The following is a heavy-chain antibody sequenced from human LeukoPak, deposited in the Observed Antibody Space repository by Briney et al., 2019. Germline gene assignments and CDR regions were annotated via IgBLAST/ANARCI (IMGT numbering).Heavy chain of an antibody. D-gene: IGHD2-2*02. Sequence: GGSLRLSCAASGFTFSSYWMHWVRQAPGKGLVWVSRINTDGSGTSYADSVKGRFTISRDNAKNTLYLQMNSLRAEDTAVYYCARGWDRDCSSTSCYIAYNWGQGTLVTVSS. CDR3: ARGWDRDCSSTSCYIAYN. CDR2: INTDGSGT. J-gene: IGHJ4*02. CDR1: GFTFSSYW. V-gene: IGHV3-74*01.